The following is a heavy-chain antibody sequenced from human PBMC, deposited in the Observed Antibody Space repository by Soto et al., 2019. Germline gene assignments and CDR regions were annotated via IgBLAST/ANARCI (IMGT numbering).Heavy chain of an antibody. J-gene: IGHJ4*02. D-gene: IGHD6-19*01. CDR3: ARHSRQYSSGWAYYFDY. Sequence: SETLSLTCFVSGGSISSNNYYWGWIRQPPGKGLEWIGSIYYSGSTYHNPSLKSRVTISVDTSKNQFSLKLSSVTAADTAVYYCARHSRQYSSGWAYYFDYWGQGTLVTVSS. CDR1: GGSISSNNYY. CDR2: IYYSGST. V-gene: IGHV4-39*01.